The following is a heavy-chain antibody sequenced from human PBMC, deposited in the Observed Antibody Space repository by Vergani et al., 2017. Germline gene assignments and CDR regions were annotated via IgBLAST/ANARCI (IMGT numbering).Heavy chain of an antibody. Sequence: QVQLVESGGGVVQPGGSLRLSCAASGFTFSSYGMHWVRQAPGKGLEWVAFIRYDGSNKYYADSVKGRFTISRDNSKNTLYLQMNSLRAEDTAVYYCAKDFTEVPAANWDAFDIWGKGTMVTVSS. CDR1: GFTFSSYG. V-gene: IGHV3-30*02. D-gene: IGHD2-2*01. J-gene: IGHJ3*02. CDR2: IRYDGSNK. CDR3: AKDFTEVPAANWDAFDI.